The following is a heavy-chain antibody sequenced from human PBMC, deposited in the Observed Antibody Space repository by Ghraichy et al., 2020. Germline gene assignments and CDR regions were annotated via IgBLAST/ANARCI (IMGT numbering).Heavy chain of an antibody. CDR2: ISGSGGST. V-gene: IGHV3-23*01. Sequence: GESLNISCAASGFTFSSYAMSWVRQAPGKGLEWVSAISGSGGSTYYADSVKGRFTISRDNSKNTLYLQMNSLRAEDTAVYYCARPPDSGVLRYFDHPWAFDIWGQGTMVTVSS. J-gene: IGHJ3*02. D-gene: IGHD3-9*01. CDR3: ARPPDSGVLRYFDHPWAFDI. CDR1: GFTFSSYA.